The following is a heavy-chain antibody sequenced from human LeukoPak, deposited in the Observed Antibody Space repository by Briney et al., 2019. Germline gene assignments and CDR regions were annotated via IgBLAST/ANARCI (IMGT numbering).Heavy chain of an antibody. V-gene: IGHV1-46*01. D-gene: IGHD6-19*01. CDR1: GYTFTSYY. CDR3: AIRKYSSGWAYYFDY. Sequence: ASVTVSCKASGYTFTSYYMHWVRQAPGQGLEWMGIINPSGGSTSYAQKFQGRVTMTEDTSTDTAYMELSSLRSEDTAVYYCAIRKYSSGWAYYFDYWGQGTLVTVSS. J-gene: IGHJ4*02. CDR2: INPSGGST.